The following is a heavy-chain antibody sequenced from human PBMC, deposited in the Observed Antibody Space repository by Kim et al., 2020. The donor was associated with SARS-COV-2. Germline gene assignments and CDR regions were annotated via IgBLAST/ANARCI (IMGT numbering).Heavy chain of an antibody. CDR2: IDGSDGTT. CDR1: GFTFTGYA. V-gene: IGHV3-23*01. CDR3: MKGGWGWRGDH. J-gene: IGHJ4*02. D-gene: IGHD7-27*01. Sequence: GGSLRLSCTTSGFTFTGYAMSWVRQAPGKGLEWVSSIDGSDGTTYYVDSVKGRFTISRGNSKSTLYLQMSTLRADDTAVYYCMKGGWGWRGDHWGQGTL.